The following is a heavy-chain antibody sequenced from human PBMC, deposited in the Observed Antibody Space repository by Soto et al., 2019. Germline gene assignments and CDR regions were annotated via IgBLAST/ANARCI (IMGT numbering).Heavy chain of an antibody. CDR3: ITTTVTKLDWYFDL. CDR2: ISYDGSNK. D-gene: IGHD4-17*01. Sequence: QVQLVESGGGVVQPGRSLRLSCAASGFTFSSYAMHWVRQAPGKGLEWVAVISYDGSNKYYADSVKGRFTISRDNSKNTLYLQMNSLRAEDTAVYYCITTTVTKLDWYFDLRGRGTLVTVSS. CDR1: GFTFSSYA. J-gene: IGHJ2*01. V-gene: IGHV3-30-3*01.